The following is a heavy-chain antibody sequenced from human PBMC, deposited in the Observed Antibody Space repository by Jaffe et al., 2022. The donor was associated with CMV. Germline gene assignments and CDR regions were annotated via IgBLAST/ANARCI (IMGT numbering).Heavy chain of an antibody. J-gene: IGHJ5*02. V-gene: IGHV4-4*07. CDR2: IYTSGST. Sequence: QVQLQESGPGLVKPSETLSLTCTVSGGSISSYYWSWIRQPAGKGLEWIGRIYTSGSTNYNPSLKSRVTMSVDTSKNQFSLKLSSVTAADTAVYYCARVRSYYDILTGYYTGWFDPWGQGTLVTVSS. CDR3: ARVRSYYDILTGYYTGWFDP. D-gene: IGHD3-9*01. CDR1: GGSISSYY.